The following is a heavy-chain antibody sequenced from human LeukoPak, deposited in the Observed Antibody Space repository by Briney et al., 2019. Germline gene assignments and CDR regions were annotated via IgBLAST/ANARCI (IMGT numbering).Heavy chain of an antibody. CDR2: INPNSGGT. CDR3: AKVMAGTVAFDI. D-gene: IGHD6-19*01. CDR1: GYTFTGYY. V-gene: IGHV1-2*02. J-gene: IGHJ3*02. Sequence: ASVKVSCKASGYTFTGYYMHWVRQAPGQGLEWMGWINPNSGGTNYAQKFQGRVTMTRDTSINTAYMELSRLSSDDTAVYYCAKVMAGTVAFDIWGQGTMVTVSP.